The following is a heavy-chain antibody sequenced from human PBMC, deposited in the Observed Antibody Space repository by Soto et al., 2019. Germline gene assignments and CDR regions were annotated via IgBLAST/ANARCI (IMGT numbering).Heavy chain of an antibody. V-gene: IGHV3-30-3*01. Sequence: QVQLVESGGGVVQPGRSLRLSCAASGFTFSSYAMHWVRQAPGKGLEWVAVISYDGSNKYYADSVKGRFTISRDNSKNTLYLQMNSLRAEDTAVYYCAREFRGSSDYWGQGTLVTVSS. CDR3: AREFRGSSDY. D-gene: IGHD3-16*01. CDR1: GFTFSSYA. J-gene: IGHJ4*02. CDR2: ISYDGSNK.